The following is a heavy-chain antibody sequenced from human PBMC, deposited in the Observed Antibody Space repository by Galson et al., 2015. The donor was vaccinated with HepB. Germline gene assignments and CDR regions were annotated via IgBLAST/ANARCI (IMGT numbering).Heavy chain of an antibody. CDR1: GYTLTELS. D-gene: IGHD2-21*01. J-gene: IGHJ4*02. V-gene: IGHV1-24*01. CDR2: FDPEDGET. Sequence: SVKVSCKVSGYTLTELSMHWVRQAPGKGLEWMGGFDPEDGETIYAQKFQGRVTMTEDTSTDTAYMELSSLRSEDTAVYYCAISASWRNVGDQIFYFDYWGQGTLLTVSS. CDR3: AISASWRNVGDQIFYFDY.